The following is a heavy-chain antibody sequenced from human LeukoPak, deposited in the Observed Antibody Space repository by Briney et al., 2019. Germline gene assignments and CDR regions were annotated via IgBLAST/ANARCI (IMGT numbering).Heavy chain of an antibody. D-gene: IGHD2-2*01. CDR2: ISGGGDST. CDR1: GFSFSTYA. Sequence: GGSLRLSCAASGFSFSTYAMTWVRQAPGKGLEWVSIISGGGDSTYYADSMKGRSTISRDNSNNTLYLHMTSLRAEDTARYYCAKGGFVVIPAAQGGFDHWGQGILVTVSS. J-gene: IGHJ4*02. V-gene: IGHV3-23*01. CDR3: AKGGFVVIPAAQGGFDH.